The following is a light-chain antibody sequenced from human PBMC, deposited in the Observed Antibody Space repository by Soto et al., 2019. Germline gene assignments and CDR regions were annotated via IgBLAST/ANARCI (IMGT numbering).Light chain of an antibody. J-gene: IGKJ4*01. CDR1: QSVRNN. Sequence: EIVMTQSPATLSVSPGERATVPCRASQSVRNNLAWYQQKPGQAPRLLIYGASTRATGIPARFSGSGYGTEFTLTISSLQSEDFAVYYCQQYNKWPLTFGGGTKVDIK. CDR3: QQYNKWPLT. CDR2: GAS. V-gene: IGKV3-15*01.